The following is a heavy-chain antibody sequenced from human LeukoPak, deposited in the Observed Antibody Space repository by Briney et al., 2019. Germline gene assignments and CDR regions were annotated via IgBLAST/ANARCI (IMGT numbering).Heavy chain of an antibody. V-gene: IGHV1-2*02. Sequence: ASVKVSCKASGYTFTGYYMHWVRQAPGQGLEWMGWINPNSGGTNYAQKFQGRVTMTRDMSTSTVYMELSSLRSEDTAVYYCARVQGGIAARAAGMTLNYWGQGTLVTVSS. D-gene: IGHD6-6*01. CDR2: INPNSGGT. CDR3: ARVQGGIAARAAGMTLNY. J-gene: IGHJ4*02. CDR1: GYTFTGYY.